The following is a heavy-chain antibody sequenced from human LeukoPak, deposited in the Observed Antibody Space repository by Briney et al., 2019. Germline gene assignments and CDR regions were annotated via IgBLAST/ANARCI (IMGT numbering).Heavy chain of an antibody. CDR1: GITVSNYG. D-gene: IGHD3-22*01. J-gene: IGHJ4*02. CDR2: ISGSGGET. CDR3: AKRGVVIRVILVGFHKEAYYFDS. V-gene: IGHV3-23*01. Sequence: PGGSLRLSCAVSGITVSNYGMSWVRQAPGKGLEWVAGISGSGGETNYADSVKGRFTISRDNFRNTLYLQMNSLRAEDTAVYFCAKRGVVIRVILVGFHKEAYYFDSWGQGALVTVSS.